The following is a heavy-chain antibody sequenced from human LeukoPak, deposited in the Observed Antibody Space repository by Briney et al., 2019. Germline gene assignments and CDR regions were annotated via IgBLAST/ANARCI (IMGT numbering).Heavy chain of an antibody. CDR3: AKESVRYSSSGEGQK. Sequence: PGGSLRLSCAASGFTFSSYAMSWVRQAPGQGLEGVSAISGSGGSTYYADSVKGRFTISRDNSKNTLYLQMNSLRAEDTAVYYCAKESVRYSSSGEGQKWGQGTLVTVSS. J-gene: IGHJ4*02. CDR2: ISGSGGST. CDR1: GFTFSSYA. V-gene: IGHV3-23*01. D-gene: IGHD6-13*01.